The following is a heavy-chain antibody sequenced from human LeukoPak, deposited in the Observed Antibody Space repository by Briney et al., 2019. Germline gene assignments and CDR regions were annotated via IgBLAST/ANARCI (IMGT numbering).Heavy chain of an antibody. J-gene: IGHJ4*02. CDR3: AKDRDSSSCNDY. V-gene: IGHV3-48*01. Sequence: GGSLRLSCAASGFTFSSYSMNWVRQAPGKGLEWVSYISSRSTKYYADSVKGRFTISRDNSKNTLYLQMNSLRAEDTAVYYCAKDRDSSSCNDYWGQGTLVTVSS. CDR1: GFTFSSYS. CDR2: ISSRSTK. D-gene: IGHD6-13*01.